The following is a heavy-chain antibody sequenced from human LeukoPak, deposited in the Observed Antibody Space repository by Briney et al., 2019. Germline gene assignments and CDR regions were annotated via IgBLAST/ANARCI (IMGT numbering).Heavy chain of an antibody. CDR2: IYYSGST. Sequence: SETLSLTCTVSGGSISSYYWSWLRQPPGKGLEWIGYIYYSGSTNYNPSLKSRVTISVDTSKNQFSLKLSSVTAADTAVYYCAREPNSGSYDYWGQGTLVTVSS. V-gene: IGHV4-59*01. CDR3: AREPNSGSYDY. D-gene: IGHD1-26*01. J-gene: IGHJ4*02. CDR1: GGSISSYY.